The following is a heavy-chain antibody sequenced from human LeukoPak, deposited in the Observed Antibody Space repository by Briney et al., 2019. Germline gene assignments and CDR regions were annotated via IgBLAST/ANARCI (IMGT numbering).Heavy chain of an antibody. CDR2: FDPEDGET. J-gene: IGHJ4*02. D-gene: IGHD4-17*01. CDR3: ATVDYGDYESPVYFDY. V-gene: IGHV1-24*01. CDR1: GYTFTSYY. Sequence: GASVKVSCKASGYTFTSYYMHWVRQAPGKGLEWMGGFDPEDGETIYAQKFQGRVTMTEDTSTDTAYMELSSLRSEDTAVYYCATVDYGDYESPVYFDYWGQGTLVTVSS.